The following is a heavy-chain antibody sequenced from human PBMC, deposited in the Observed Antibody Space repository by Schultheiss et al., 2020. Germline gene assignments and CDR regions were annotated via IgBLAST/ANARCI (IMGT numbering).Heavy chain of an antibody. D-gene: IGHD3-3*01. Sequence: SETLSLTCTVSGGSISSGGYYWSWIRQPPGKGLEWIGYIYYNGNTNYNPSLKSRVTISVDMSKNQFSLKLSSVTAADTAVYYCARGSDFWSGYYVDRYYFDYWGQGTLVTVSS. V-gene: IGHV4-61*08. J-gene: IGHJ4*02. CDR3: ARGSDFWSGYYVDRYYFDY. CDR2: IYYNGNT. CDR1: GGSISSGGYY.